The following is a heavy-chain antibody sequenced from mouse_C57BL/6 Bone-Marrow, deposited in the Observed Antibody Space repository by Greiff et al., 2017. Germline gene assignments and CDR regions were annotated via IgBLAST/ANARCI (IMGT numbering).Heavy chain of an antibody. D-gene: IGHD1-1*01. CDR1: GYTFTSYW. J-gene: IGHJ1*03. CDR2: IYPGNSDT. CDR3: TRGRKYITTVGWYFDV. V-gene: IGHV1-5*01. Sequence: VHVKQSGTVLARPGASVKMSCKTSGYTFTSYWMHWVKQRPGQGLEWIGAIYPGNSDTSYNQKFKGKAKLTADTSASTAYMELSSLTNEDSAVYYCTRGRKYITTVGWYFDVWGTGTTVTVSS.